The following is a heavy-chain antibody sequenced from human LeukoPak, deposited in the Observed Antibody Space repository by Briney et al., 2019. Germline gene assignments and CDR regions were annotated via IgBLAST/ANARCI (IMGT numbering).Heavy chain of an antibody. V-gene: IGHV1-2*02. CDR2: INPNSGGT. Sequence: ASVKVSCKASGYTFTGYYMHWVRQAPGQGLEWMGWINPNSGGTNCAQKFQGRVTMTRDTSISTAYMELSRLRSDDTAVYYCARDPPATTAFDVWGQGTMVIVSS. J-gene: IGHJ3*01. CDR3: ARDPPATTAFDV. D-gene: IGHD1-1*01. CDR1: GYTFTGYY.